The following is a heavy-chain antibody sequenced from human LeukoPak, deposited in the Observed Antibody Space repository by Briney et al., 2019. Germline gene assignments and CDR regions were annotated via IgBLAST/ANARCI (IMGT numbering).Heavy chain of an antibody. J-gene: IGHJ4*02. V-gene: IGHV4-34*01. D-gene: IGHD3-10*01. CDR3: ASRSSGLLWFGEPNDY. CDR2: INHSGST. Sequence: PSETLSLTCAVYGGSFSGYYWSWIRQPPGKGLEWIGEINHSGSTNYNPSLKSRVTISVDTSKNQFSLKLSSVTAADTAVYYCASRSSGLLWFGEPNDYWGQGTLVTVSS. CDR1: GGSFSGYY.